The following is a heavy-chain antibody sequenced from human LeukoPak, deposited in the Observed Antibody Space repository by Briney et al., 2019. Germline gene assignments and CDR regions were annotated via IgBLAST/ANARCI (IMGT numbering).Heavy chain of an antibody. CDR1: GGSISSYY. J-gene: IGHJ6*03. D-gene: IGHD3-10*01. Sequence: PSETLSLTCTVSGGSISSYYWSWIRQPPGKGLEWIGYIYYSGSTNYNPSLKSRVTISVDTSKNQFSLKLSSVTAADTAVYYCARGLEEFYYYYMDVWGKGTTVTVSS. CDR2: IYYSGST. CDR3: ARGLEEFYYYYMDV. V-gene: IGHV4-59*12.